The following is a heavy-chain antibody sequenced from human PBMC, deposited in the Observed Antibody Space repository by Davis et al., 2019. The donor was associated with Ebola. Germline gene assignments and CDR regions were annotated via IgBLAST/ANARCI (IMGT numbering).Heavy chain of an antibody. V-gene: IGHV3-21*01. Sequence: GESLKISCAASGFTFSSNSMNWVRQAPGKGLEWVSFISSSSNNIYYADSVKGRFTVSRDNAKNSLYLQMNSLRAEDTAVYYCVRDPALVVTGGGWFFGLWGRGTLVTVSS. CDR2: ISSSSNNI. CDR1: GFTFSSNS. CDR3: VRDPALVVTGGGWFFGL. J-gene: IGHJ2*01. D-gene: IGHD4-23*01.